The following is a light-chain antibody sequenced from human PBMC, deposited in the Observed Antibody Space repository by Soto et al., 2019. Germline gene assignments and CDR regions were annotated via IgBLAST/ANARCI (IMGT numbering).Light chain of an antibody. V-gene: IGKV1-27*01. CDR1: QGISNY. CDR3: QKYNSAPQT. CDR2: AAS. J-gene: IGKJ1*01. Sequence: DIQMTQSPSSLSASVGDRVTITCRASQGISNYLAWYQHKPGKVPKLLIYAASTLQSGVPSRFSDSGSGTDFTLTISSLQPEDVATYYCQKYNSAPQTFGQGTQVEIK.